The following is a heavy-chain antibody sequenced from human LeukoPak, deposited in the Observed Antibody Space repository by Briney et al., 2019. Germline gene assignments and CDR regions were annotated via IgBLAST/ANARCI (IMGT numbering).Heavy chain of an antibody. CDR3: ANDEAPSGSALAS. J-gene: IGHJ5*01. Sequence: GGSLRLSCATSGFTVSGTHMSWVRQAPGKGLEWVSAMYTGGTTYYADSVTARFTVSRDTSRNTLFLHMDSLRAEDTAVYYCANDEAPSGSALASWGQGTLVIVSS. D-gene: IGHD1-26*01. V-gene: IGHV3-53*01. CDR1: GFTVSGTH. CDR2: MYTGGTT.